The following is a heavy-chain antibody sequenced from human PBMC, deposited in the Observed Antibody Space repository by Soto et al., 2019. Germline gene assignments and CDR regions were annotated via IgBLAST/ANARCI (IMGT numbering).Heavy chain of an antibody. J-gene: IGHJ5*02. V-gene: IGHV4-30-4*01. D-gene: IGHD1-20*01. Sequence: SETLSLTCTVSGGSISSGDYYWSWIRQPPGKGLEWIGYIYYSGSTYYNPSLKSRVTISVDTSKNQFSLKLSSVTAADTAVYYCAREFYQELPGMFDPWGQGTLVTVSS. CDR1: GGSISSGDYY. CDR3: AREFYQELPGMFDP. CDR2: IYYSGST.